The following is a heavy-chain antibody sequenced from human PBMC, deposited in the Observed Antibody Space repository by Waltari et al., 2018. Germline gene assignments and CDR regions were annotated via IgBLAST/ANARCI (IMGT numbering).Heavy chain of an antibody. CDR3: ARSSIAGIDY. V-gene: IGHV3-74*01. CDR2: TNSDESST. Sequence: EVQLVEAGGGLVQPGGSLRLSCAASGFTFSNYWMHWVRQAPGKGRVWVSRTNSDESSTSYADSVKGRFTISRDNAKNTLYLQINSLRAEDTAVYYCARSSIAGIDYWGQGTLVTVSS. D-gene: IGHD2-21*01. CDR1: GFTFSNYW. J-gene: IGHJ4*02.